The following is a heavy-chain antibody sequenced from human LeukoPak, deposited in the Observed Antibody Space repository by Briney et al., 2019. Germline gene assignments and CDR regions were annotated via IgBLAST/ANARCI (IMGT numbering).Heavy chain of an antibody. Sequence: GGSLILSCAASGFTFSDNLMSWVRQAPGKGLEWVSVIYSDGSAYYADSVKCRFTISRDNSKSTLYLQMNSLRADDTAVYYCVRDLTWGQGTLVTVST. CDR3: VRDLT. CDR2: IYSDGSA. CDR1: GFTFSDNL. V-gene: IGHV3-53*01. J-gene: IGHJ5*02.